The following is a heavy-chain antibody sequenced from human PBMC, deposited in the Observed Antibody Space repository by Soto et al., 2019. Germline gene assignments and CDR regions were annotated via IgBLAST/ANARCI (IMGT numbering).Heavy chain of an antibody. J-gene: IGHJ5*02. CDR1: GFSLSTSGVG. V-gene: IGHV2-5*02. D-gene: IGHD3-10*01. Sequence: SGPTLVNPTQTLTLTCTFSGFSLSTSGVGVGWIRQPPGKALEWLALIYWDDDKRYSPSLTSRLTITKDTSKNQVVLTMTNMDHVDTATYYCAHIVPRQLWFGELSYWFDPWGKDNLVTVPS. CDR2: IYWDDDK. CDR3: AHIVPRQLWFGELSYWFDP.